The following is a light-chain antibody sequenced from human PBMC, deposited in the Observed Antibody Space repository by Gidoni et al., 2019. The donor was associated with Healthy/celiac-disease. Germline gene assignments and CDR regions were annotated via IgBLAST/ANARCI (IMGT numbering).Light chain of an antibody. V-gene: IGKV3-11*01. CDR3: QQRSNWPPQIT. Sequence: EIVLTQSPATLSLSPGERATLSCRARQSVSSYLAWYQQKPGQAPRLLIYGASNRATGIPARFSGSGSGTDFTLTISSLEPEDFAVYYCQQRSNWPPQITFGPGTKVDIK. J-gene: IGKJ3*01. CDR1: QSVSSY. CDR2: GAS.